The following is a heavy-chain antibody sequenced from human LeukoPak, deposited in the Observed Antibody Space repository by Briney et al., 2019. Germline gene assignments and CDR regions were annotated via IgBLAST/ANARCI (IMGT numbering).Heavy chain of an antibody. CDR2: IYYSGST. Sequence: SETLSLTCTVSGYSISSGYYWGWIRQPPGKGLEWMGSIYYSGSTNYNPSLKSRVTISVDTPKNQFSLKLSSVTAADTAVYYCAVYYYDSSGYYGPFDYWGQGTLVTVSS. D-gene: IGHD3-22*01. CDR3: AVYYYDSSGYYGPFDY. CDR1: GYSISSGYY. J-gene: IGHJ4*02. V-gene: IGHV4-38-2*02.